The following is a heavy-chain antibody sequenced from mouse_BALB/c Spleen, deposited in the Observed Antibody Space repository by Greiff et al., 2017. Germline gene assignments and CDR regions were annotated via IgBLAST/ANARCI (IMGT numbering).Heavy chain of an antibody. Sequence: EVLLVESGAGLVQPGGSRKLSCAASGFTFSDYGMAWVRQAPGKGPEWVAFISNLAYSIYYADTVTGRFIISRENAKNTLYLEMSSLRSEDTAMYYCARTSLLRPYCDYWGQGTTLTASS. CDR2: ISNLAYSI. D-gene: IGHD1-2*01. V-gene: IGHV5-15*02. CDR3: ARTSLLRPYCDY. J-gene: IGHJ2*01. CDR1: GFTFSDYG.